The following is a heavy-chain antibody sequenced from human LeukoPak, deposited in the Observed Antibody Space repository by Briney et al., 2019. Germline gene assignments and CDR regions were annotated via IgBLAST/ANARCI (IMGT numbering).Heavy chain of an antibody. Sequence: SETLSLTCTVSGGSISSGSYYWSWIRQPAGKGLEWIGRIYTSGSTNYNPSLKSRVTISVDTSKNQFSLKLSSVTAADTAVYYCARFSGSYYYFDYWGQGTLVTVSS. V-gene: IGHV4-61*02. CDR1: GGSISSGSYY. D-gene: IGHD1-26*01. CDR2: IYTSGST. CDR3: ARFSGSYYYFDY. J-gene: IGHJ4*02.